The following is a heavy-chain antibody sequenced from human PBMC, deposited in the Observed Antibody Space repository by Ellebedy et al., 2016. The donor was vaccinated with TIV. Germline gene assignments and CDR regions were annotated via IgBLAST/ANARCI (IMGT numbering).Heavy chain of an antibody. CDR1: GFTFTKFS. J-gene: IGHJ4*02. Sequence: GESLKISXAASGFTFTKFSMNWVRQAPGKGLEWVSTISGTGGSTYYADTVQGRFTISRDNSKNILYLQMNSPRAEDAALYYCVKGGDYDRPDDWGQGTLVTVSS. V-gene: IGHV3-23*01. CDR3: VKGGDYDRPDD. CDR2: ISGTGGST. D-gene: IGHD4-17*01.